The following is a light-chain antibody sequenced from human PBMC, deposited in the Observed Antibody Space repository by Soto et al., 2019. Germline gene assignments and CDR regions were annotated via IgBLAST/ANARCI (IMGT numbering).Light chain of an antibody. V-gene: IGKV1-17*01. CDR3: LQHNVFPRT. Sequence: DIQMTQSPSSLSASVGDRVTITCRASQAIRNDLALYQQKPGRAPKRLIYGSSSLQSGVPSRFSGSGSGTEFTLTISSLQPEDFATYYCLQHNVFPRTFGQGTKVDIK. CDR2: GSS. J-gene: IGKJ1*01. CDR1: QAIRND.